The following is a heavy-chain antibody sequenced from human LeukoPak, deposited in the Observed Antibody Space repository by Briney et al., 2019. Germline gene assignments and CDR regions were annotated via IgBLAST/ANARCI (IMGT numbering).Heavy chain of an antibody. CDR1: GFTFSSYS. V-gene: IGHV3-21*01. CDR2: ISSSSSYT. CDR3: AREGVVPATPSDY. Sequence: PGGSLRLSCAASGFTFSSYSMNWVRQAPGKGLEWVSSISSSSSYTYYADSVKGRFTISRDNAKNSLYLQMNSLRAEDTAAYYRAREGVVPATPSDYWGQGTLVTVSS. J-gene: IGHJ4*02. D-gene: IGHD2-2*01.